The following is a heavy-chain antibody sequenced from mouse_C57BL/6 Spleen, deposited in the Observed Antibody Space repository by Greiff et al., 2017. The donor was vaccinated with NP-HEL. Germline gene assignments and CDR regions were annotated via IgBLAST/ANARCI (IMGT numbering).Heavy chain of an antibody. Sequence: QVQLQQSGAELVRPGTSVKVSCKASGYAFTNYLIEWVKQRPGQGLEWIGVINPGSGGTNYNEKFKGKATLTADKSSSTAYMQLSSLTSEDSAVYFCGTAQAFAYWGQGTLVTVSA. J-gene: IGHJ3*01. D-gene: IGHD3-2*02. CDR3: GTAQAFAY. CDR2: INPGSGGT. V-gene: IGHV1-54*01. CDR1: GYAFTNYL.